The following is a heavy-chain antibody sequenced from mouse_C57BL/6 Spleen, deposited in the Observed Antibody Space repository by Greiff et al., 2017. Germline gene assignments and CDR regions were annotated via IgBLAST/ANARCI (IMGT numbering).Heavy chain of an antibody. V-gene: IGHV5-4*01. Sequence: VQLVESGGGLVKPGGSLKLSCAASGFTFSSYAMSWVRQTPEKRLEWVATISDGGSYTYYPDNVKGRFTISRDNAKNNLYLQMSHLKSEDTAMYYCARDEELGPFDYWGQGTTLTVSS. CDR1: GFTFSSYA. CDR2: ISDGGSYT. J-gene: IGHJ2*01. D-gene: IGHD4-1*01. CDR3: ARDEELGPFDY.